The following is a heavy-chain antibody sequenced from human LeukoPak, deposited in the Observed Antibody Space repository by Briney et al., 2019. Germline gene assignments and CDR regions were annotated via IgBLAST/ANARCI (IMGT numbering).Heavy chain of an antibody. Sequence: ASVKVSCKASGYTFTGYYIHCVRQAPGQGLEWMGRINPNTGGTNYAQKFQGRVTMTRDTSITTAYMELSRLTSDDTAIYYCAKVPPSITAAGNWLDPWGQGALVTVSS. J-gene: IGHJ5*02. V-gene: IGHV1-2*06. CDR1: GYTFTGYY. CDR2: INPNTGGT. CDR3: AKVPPSITAAGNWLDP. D-gene: IGHD6-13*01.